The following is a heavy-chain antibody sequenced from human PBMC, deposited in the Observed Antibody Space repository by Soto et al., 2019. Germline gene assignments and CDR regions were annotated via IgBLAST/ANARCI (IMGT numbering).Heavy chain of an antibody. CDR2: IIPIFGTA. J-gene: IGHJ6*02. CDR3: AREVPDGSGSYFLYGMDV. V-gene: IGHV1-69*13. D-gene: IGHD3-10*01. Sequence: RASVKVSCKASGGTFSSYAISWVRQAPGQGLEWMGGIIPIFGTANYAQKFQGRVTITADESTSTAYMELSSLRSEDTAVYYCAREVPDGSGSYFLYGMDVWGQGTTVTVSS. CDR1: GGTFSSYA.